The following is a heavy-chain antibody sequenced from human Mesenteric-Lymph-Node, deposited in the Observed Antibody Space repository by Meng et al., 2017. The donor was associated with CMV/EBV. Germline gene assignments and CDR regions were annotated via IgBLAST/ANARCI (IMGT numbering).Heavy chain of an antibody. Sequence: GESLKISCAASGFTFSSYAMHWVRQAPGKGLEWVAVISYDGSNKYYADSVKGRFTISRDNSKNTLYLQMNSLRAEDTAVYYCARDQSITGLPGYFDYWGQGTLVTDSS. J-gene: IGHJ4*02. CDR2: ISYDGSNK. CDR1: GFTFSSYA. CDR3: ARDQSITGLPGYFDY. D-gene: IGHD1-20*01. V-gene: IGHV3-30-3*01.